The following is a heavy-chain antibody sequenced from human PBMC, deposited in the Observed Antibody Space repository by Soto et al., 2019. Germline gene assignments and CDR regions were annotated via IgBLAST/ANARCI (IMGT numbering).Heavy chain of an antibody. V-gene: IGHV4-31*03. J-gene: IGHJ5*02. CDR1: GGSISSGGYY. D-gene: IGHD1-7*01. Sequence: QVQLQESGPGLVKPSQTLSLTCTVSGGSISSGGYYWSWIRQHPGKGLEWIGYIYYSGSTYYNPSLKSRVTISVDTSKNQFSLKLSSVTASDTAVYYCARGYELELTWFDPWGQGTLVTVSS. CDR3: ARGYELELTWFDP. CDR2: IYYSGST.